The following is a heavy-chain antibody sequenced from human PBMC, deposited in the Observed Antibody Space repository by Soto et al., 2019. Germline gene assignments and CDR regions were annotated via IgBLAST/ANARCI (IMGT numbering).Heavy chain of an antibody. CDR1: GGSISSGGYY. D-gene: IGHD3-22*01. J-gene: IGHJ3*02. CDR2: IYYSGST. Sequence: SETLPLTCTVSGGSISSGGYYWSWIRQHPGKGLEWIGYIYYSGSTYYNPSLKSRVTISVDTSKNQFSLKLSSVTAADTAVYYCARALRITMIVVVPDAFDIWGQGTMVTVSS. V-gene: IGHV4-31*03. CDR3: ARALRITMIVVVPDAFDI.